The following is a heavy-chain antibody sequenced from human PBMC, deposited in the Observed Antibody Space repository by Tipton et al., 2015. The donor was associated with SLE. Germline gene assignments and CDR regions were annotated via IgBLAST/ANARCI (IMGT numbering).Heavy chain of an antibody. Sequence: TLSLTCTVSGGSISSGDYYWSWIRQPPGKGLEWIGYIYYSGSTNYNPSLKSRVTISVDTSKNQFSLKLSSVTAADTAVYYCARAPFSDYGDSPDYYYYMDVWGKGTTVTVSS. J-gene: IGHJ6*03. CDR1: GGSISSGDYY. D-gene: IGHD4-17*01. CDR3: ARAPFSDYGDSPDYYYYMDV. V-gene: IGHV4-61*08. CDR2: IYYSGST.